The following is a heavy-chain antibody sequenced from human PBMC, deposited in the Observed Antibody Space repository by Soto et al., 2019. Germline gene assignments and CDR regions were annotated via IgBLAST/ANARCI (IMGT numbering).Heavy chain of an antibody. V-gene: IGHV1-3*01. CDR1: GYTFTSYA. Sequence: QVQLVQSGAEVKKPGASVKVSCKASGYTFTSYAMHWVRQAPGQRLEWMGWINAGNGNTKYSQKFQGRVTITRDTSASTAYMELSGLRSEDTAVYYCARDWGRELPQYYFDYWGQGTLVTVSS. D-gene: IGHD1-26*01. CDR2: INAGNGNT. J-gene: IGHJ4*02. CDR3: ARDWGRELPQYYFDY.